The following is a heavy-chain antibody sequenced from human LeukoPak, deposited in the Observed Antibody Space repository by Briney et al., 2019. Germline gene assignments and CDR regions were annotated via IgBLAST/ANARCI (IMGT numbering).Heavy chain of an antibody. Sequence: PGGSLRLSCAASGFTFSSYAMSWVRQAPGKGLEWVSVIYSGGSTYYADSVKGRFTISRDNSKNTLYLQMNSLRAEDTAVYYCARDAPLYYYDSSGYYYNWGQGTLVTVSS. CDR2: IYSGGST. CDR1: GFTFSSYA. J-gene: IGHJ4*02. D-gene: IGHD3-22*01. CDR3: ARDAPLYYYDSSGYYYN. V-gene: IGHV3-66*01.